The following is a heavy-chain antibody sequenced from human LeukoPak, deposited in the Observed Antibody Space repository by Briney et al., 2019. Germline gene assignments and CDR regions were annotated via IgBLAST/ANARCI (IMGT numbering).Heavy chain of an antibody. CDR3: ARNGMAARTEDDYYYYYMDV. CDR2: IYPGDSDT. J-gene: IGHJ6*03. V-gene: IGHV5-51*01. Sequence: GESLKISCKGSGYSFTSYWIGWVRQMPGKGLEWMGIIYPGDSDTRYGPSFQGQVTISADKSISTAYLQWSSLKASDTAMYYCARNGMAARTEDDYYYYYMDVWGKGTMVTVSS. D-gene: IGHD6-6*01. CDR1: GYSFTSYW.